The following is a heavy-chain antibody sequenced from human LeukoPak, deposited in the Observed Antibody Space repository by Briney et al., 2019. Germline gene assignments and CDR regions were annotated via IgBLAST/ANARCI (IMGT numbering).Heavy chain of an antibody. Sequence: GGSLRLSCAASGFTFSSYGIHWVRQAPGKGLEWVAVTSYDGSKIHYIDSVRGRFTISRDNSKNTVYLQMNSLRAEDTAVYYCAKAEREGGSPFGFDIWGQGTMVTVPS. D-gene: IGHD1-26*01. CDR3: AKAEREGGSPFGFDI. CDR1: GFTFSSYG. J-gene: IGHJ3*02. V-gene: IGHV3-30*18. CDR2: TSYDGSKI.